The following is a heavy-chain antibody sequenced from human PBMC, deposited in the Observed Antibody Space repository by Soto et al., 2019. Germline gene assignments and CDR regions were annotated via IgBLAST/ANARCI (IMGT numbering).Heavy chain of an antibody. Sequence: SETLSLTCAVSGDSISSIYYWAWIRQPPGKILEWIGSIYHSGTTYYNPSLKSRVTISVDTSKNQFSLKLTSVTAADTAVYYCARVGPWVPYYYDSSPYTFENWFDPWGQGTLVTVSS. CDR2: IYHSGTT. D-gene: IGHD3-22*01. CDR3: ARVGPWVPYYYDSSPYTFENWFDP. CDR1: GDSISSIYY. J-gene: IGHJ5*02. V-gene: IGHV4-38-2*01.